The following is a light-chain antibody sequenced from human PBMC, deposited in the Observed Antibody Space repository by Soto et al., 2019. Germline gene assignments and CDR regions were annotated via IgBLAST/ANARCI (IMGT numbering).Light chain of an antibody. CDR3: CSYAGSYTYV. Sequence: QSVLAQPRSVSGSPGQSVTISCTGTSSDVGGYNYVSWYQQHPGKAPKLMIYDVSKRPSGVPDRFSGSKSGNTASLTISGLQAEDEADYYCCSYAGSYTYVFGTRDQGHRP. CDR2: DVS. CDR1: SSDVGGYNY. V-gene: IGLV2-11*01. J-gene: IGLJ1*01.